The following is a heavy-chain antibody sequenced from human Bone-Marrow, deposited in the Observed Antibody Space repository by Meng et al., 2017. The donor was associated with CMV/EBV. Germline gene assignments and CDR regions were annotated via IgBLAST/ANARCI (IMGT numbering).Heavy chain of an antibody. CDR1: GFTFSSYW. V-gene: IGHV3-7*01. D-gene: IGHD2-2*01. Sequence: GESLKISCAASGFTFSSYWMSWVRQAPGKGLEWVANIKQDGSEKYYVDSVKGRFTISRDNAKNSLYLQMNSLRAEDTAVYYCATDIVVVPPHAFDIWGQGTMVTVSS. CDR3: ATDIVVVPPHAFDI. J-gene: IGHJ3*02. CDR2: IKQDGSEK.